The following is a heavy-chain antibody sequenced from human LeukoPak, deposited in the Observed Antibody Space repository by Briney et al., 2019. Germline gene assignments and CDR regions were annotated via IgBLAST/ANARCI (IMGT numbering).Heavy chain of an antibody. J-gene: IGHJ4*02. D-gene: IGHD6-19*01. V-gene: IGHV3-30-3*01. CDR1: GFTFNYYA. Sequence: PGGSLRLSCAASGFTFNYYAMHWVRQAPGKGLEWVAVISYDGSNKYYADSVKGRFTISRDNSKNTLYLQMNSLRAEDTAVYYCARDQKVIAVAGDFDYWGQGTLVTVSS. CDR2: ISYDGSNK. CDR3: ARDQKVIAVAGDFDY.